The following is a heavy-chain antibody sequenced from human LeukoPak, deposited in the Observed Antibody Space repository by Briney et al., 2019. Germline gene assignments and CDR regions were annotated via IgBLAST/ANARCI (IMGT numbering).Heavy chain of an antibody. CDR3: AREMDRTTDY. V-gene: IGHV3-7*01. Sequence: GGSLRLSCAASGVTFSNYWMTWVRQAPGKGLEWVASIKQDGSEKYYVDSVKGRFTISRDNAKNSLYLQMNSLRAEDTAVYYCAREMDRTTDYWGQGTLVTVSS. CDR2: IKQDGSEK. CDR1: GVTFSNYW. D-gene: IGHD2-2*03. J-gene: IGHJ4*02.